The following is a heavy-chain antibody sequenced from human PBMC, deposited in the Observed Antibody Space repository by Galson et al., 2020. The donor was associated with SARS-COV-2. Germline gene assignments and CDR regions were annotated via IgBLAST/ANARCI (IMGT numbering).Heavy chain of an antibody. CDR3: LSYSSTRQNH. D-gene: IGHD2-2*01. CDR2: ISSNGGTS. CDR1: AFIITDYA. V-gene: IGHV3-64D*06. Sequence: GGSLSLSCSASAFIITDYAMHWVRQAPGKGLEYVSAISSNGGTSFYADSVNGRFTMSRDNSKNMFYLQMTSLRLEDTAFYYCLSYSSTRQNHWGQGTLVTVSS. J-gene: IGHJ5*02.